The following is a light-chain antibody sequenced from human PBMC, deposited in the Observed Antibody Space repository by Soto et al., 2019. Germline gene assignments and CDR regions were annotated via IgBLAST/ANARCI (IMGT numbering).Light chain of an antibody. CDR1: SSDVGGYNY. CDR2: EVS. V-gene: IGLV2-14*01. CDR3: SSFTSSSTQV. Sequence: QSVLTQPASVSVSPGQSITISCTGTSSDVGGYNYVSWYQQHPGKAPKLMIYEVSNRPSGVSNRFSGSKSGNTASLIISGLQAEDEADYYCSSFTSSSTQVFGPGTKVTVL. J-gene: IGLJ1*01.